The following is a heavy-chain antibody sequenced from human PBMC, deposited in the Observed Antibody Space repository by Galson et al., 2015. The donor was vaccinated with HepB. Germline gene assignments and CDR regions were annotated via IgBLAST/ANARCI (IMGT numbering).Heavy chain of an antibody. CDR3: ARARYDSVGYHDY. CDR2: IYSTGST. Sequence: ETLSLTCIVSGASIRGYYWTWIRQPAGKGLEWMGRIYSTGSTNYNPSLKSRVTMSVDTSKNQFSLKLSSVTAADTAVYYCARARYDSVGYHDYWGQGTLVIVSS. J-gene: IGHJ4*02. D-gene: IGHD3-22*01. V-gene: IGHV4-4*07. CDR1: GASIRGYY.